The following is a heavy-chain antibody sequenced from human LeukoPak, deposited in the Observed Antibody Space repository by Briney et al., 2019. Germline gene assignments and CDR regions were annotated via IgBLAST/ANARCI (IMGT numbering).Heavy chain of an antibody. CDR3: ARDRSSYDSSGYMYYYYYGMDV. Sequence: GGSLRLSCAASGFTFSSYAMHWVRQAPGKGLEWVAVISYDGSNKYYADSVKGRFTISRDNSRNTLYLQMNSLRAEDTAVYYCARDRSSYDSSGYMYYYYYGMDVWGQGTTVTVSS. J-gene: IGHJ6*02. CDR1: GFTFSSYA. V-gene: IGHV3-30-3*01. D-gene: IGHD3-22*01. CDR2: ISYDGSNK.